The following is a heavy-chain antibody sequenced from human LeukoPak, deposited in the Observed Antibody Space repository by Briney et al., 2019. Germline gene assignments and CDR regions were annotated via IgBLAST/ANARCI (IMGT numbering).Heavy chain of an antibody. CDR1: GFTFSSYS. J-gene: IGHJ4*02. D-gene: IGHD2-15*01. CDR3: ARECAGGSCYSDY. Sequence: GGSLRLSCAASGFTFSSYSMNWVRQAPGKGLEWVSSISSSSSYIYYADSVKGRFTIFRDNAKNSLYLQMNSLRAEDTAVYYCARECAGGSCYSDYWGQGTLVTVSS. V-gene: IGHV3-21*01. CDR2: ISSSSSYI.